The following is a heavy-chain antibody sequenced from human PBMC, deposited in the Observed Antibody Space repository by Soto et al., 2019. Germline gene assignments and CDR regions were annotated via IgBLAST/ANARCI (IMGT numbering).Heavy chain of an antibody. V-gene: IGHV1-69*02. CDR1: GGTFSSYT. CDR3: AFTVTTNYYYYYMDV. Sequence: EASVKVSCKASGGTFSSYTISWVRQAPGQGLEWMGRIIPILGIANYAQKFQGRVTITADKSTSTAYMELSSLRSEDTAVYYCAFTVTTNYYYYYMDVWGKGTTVTVSS. CDR2: IIPILGIA. J-gene: IGHJ6*03. D-gene: IGHD4-17*01.